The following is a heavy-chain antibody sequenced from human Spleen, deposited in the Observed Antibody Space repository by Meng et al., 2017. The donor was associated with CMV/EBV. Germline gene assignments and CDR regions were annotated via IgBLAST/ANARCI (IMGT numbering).Heavy chain of an antibody. V-gene: IGHV1-8*01. CDR1: GYTFTSYD. CDR2: MNPNSGNT. J-gene: IGHJ6*02. D-gene: IGHD3-10*01. Sequence: ASVKVSCKASGYTFTSYDINWVRQATGQGLEWMGWMNPNSGNTGYAQKFQGRVTMTRNTSISTAYMELSSLRSEDTAVYYCAITTSGNYYVYYYYGMDVWGQGTTVTVSS. CDR3: AITTSGNYYVYYYYGMDV.